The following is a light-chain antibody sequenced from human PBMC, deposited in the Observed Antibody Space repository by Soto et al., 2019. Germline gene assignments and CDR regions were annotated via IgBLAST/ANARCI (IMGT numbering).Light chain of an antibody. CDR1: SSDVGYYNY. CDR3: SSYTSSSTYV. Sequence: ALTQPASVSGSPGQSIATSCTGTSSDVGYYNYVSWYQQHPGKAPNVMIYDVNNRPSGVPDRFSGSKSGNTASLTISGLQAEDEADYYCSSYTSSSTYVFGTGTKVTVL. J-gene: IGLJ1*01. V-gene: IGLV2-14*01. CDR2: DVN.